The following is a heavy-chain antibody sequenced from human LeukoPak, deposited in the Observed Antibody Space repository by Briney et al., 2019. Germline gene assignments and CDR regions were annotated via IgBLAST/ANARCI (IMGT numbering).Heavy chain of an antibody. Sequence: SETLSLTCTVSGGSISSYDWSWIRQPPGKGLEWVGYIYYSGSTNYNPYLKSRVTISVDTSKNQFSRKLSSVPAADKAVYYCAKVGVYGSGSYYDYYGMDVWGQGTTVTVSS. V-gene: IGHV4-59*01. D-gene: IGHD3-10*01. CDR2: IYYSGST. CDR1: GGSISSYD. J-gene: IGHJ6*02. CDR3: AKVGVYGSGSYYDYYGMDV.